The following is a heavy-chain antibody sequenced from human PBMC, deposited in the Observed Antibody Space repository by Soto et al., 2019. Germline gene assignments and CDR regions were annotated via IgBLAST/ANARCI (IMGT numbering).Heavy chain of an antibody. CDR1: GYSFNRYG. J-gene: IGHJ4*02. CDR2: ISAHIGHI. V-gene: IGHV1-18*01. D-gene: IGHD3-22*01. CDR3: ARDIHYYDSSGSDY. Sequence: VQLVQSGPEVKRPGASVKVSCQTSGYSFNRYGITWVRQAPGQGLEWMGWISAHIGHIIYAQDFQGRVTMTTDTSTNTAYMELRSLRSDDTAVYYCARDIHYYDSSGSDYWGQGTQVTVSS.